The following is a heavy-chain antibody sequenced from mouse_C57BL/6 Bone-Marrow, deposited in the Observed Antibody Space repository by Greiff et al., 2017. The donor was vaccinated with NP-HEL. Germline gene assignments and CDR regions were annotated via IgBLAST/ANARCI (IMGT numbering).Heavy chain of an antibody. V-gene: IGHV14-4*01. CDR2: IDPENGDT. Sequence: EVQLQESGAELVRPGASVKLSCTASGFNIKDDYMHWVKQRPEQGLEWIGWIDPENGDTEYASKFQGKATITADTSSNTAYLQLSSLTSEDTAVYYCTTPPYYYGSSDWYFDVWGTGTTVTVSS. J-gene: IGHJ1*03. CDR3: TTPPYYYGSSDWYFDV. CDR1: GFNIKDDY. D-gene: IGHD1-1*01.